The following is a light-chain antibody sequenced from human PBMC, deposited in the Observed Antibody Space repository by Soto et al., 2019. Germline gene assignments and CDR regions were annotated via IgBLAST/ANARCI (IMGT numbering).Light chain of an antibody. CDR3: AVWDDNVNGPGYV. CDR1: SSNIGSNT. V-gene: IGLV1-44*01. CDR2: SNN. Sequence: VLTQPPSASGTPGQRVTISCSGSSSNIGSNTVNWYQQLPGAAPDLLIYSNNQRPSGVPDRFSGSKSGTSASLAISGLKSEDEADYYCAVWDDNVNGPGYVFGTGTKVTVL. J-gene: IGLJ1*01.